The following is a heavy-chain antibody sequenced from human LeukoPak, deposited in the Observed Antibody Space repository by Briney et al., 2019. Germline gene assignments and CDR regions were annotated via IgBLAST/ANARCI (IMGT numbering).Heavy chain of an antibody. Sequence: SVKVSCKASGGTFSSYAISWVRQAPGQGLEWMGRIIPILGIANYAQKFQGRVTITADKSTSTAYMELSSLRSEDTAVYYCARGDITMNHNYFDYWGQGTLVTVSS. CDR3: ARGDITMNHNYFDY. CDR2: IIPILGIA. CDR1: GGTFSSYA. D-gene: IGHD3-22*01. J-gene: IGHJ4*02. V-gene: IGHV1-69*04.